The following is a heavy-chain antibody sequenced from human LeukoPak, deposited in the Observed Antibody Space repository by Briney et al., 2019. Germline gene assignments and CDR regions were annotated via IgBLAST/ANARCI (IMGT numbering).Heavy chain of an antibody. V-gene: IGHV3-48*01. CDR3: ARDCEWCGSGSYPTLLFRYYGMDV. D-gene: IGHD3-10*01. CDR1: RFTFSSYS. J-gene: IGHJ6*02. CDR2: ISSSSSTI. Sequence: GGSLRLSCAASRFTFSSYSMNWVRQAPGKGLEWVSYISSSSSTIYYADSVKGRFTISRDNAKNSLYLQMNSLRAEDTAVYYCARDCEWCGSGSYPTLLFRYYGMDVWGQGTTVTVSS.